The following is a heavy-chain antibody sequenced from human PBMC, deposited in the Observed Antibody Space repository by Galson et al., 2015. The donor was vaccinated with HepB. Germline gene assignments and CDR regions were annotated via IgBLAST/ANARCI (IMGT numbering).Heavy chain of an antibody. D-gene: IGHD1-26*01. CDR3: AREGGVGATSNYFDY. V-gene: IGHV3-33*01. J-gene: IGHJ4*02. Sequence: SLRLSCAASGFTFSSYGMHWVRQAPGKGLEWVAVIWYDGSNKYYADSVKGRFTISRDNSKNTLHLQMNSLRAEDTAVYYCAREGGVGATSNYFDYWGQGTLVTVSS. CDR2: IWYDGSNK. CDR1: GFTFSSYG.